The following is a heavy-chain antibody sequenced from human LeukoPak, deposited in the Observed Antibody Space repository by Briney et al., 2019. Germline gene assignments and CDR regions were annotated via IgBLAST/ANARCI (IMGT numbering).Heavy chain of an antibody. CDR2: INHSGST. V-gene: IGHV4-34*01. CDR3: ARSPLGYCSSTSCYPKYYYFYYMDV. Sequence: PSETLSLTCAVYGGSFSGYYWSWIRQPPGKGLEWIGEINHSGSTNYNPSLKSRVTISVDTSKNQFSLKLSSVTAADTAVYYCARSPLGYCSSTSCYPKYYYFYYMDVWGKGTTVTVSS. D-gene: IGHD2-2*01. J-gene: IGHJ6*03. CDR1: GGSFSGYY.